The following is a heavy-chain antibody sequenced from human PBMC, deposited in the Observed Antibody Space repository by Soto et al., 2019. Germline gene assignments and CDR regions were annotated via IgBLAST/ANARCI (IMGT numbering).Heavy chain of an antibody. J-gene: IGHJ3*02. Sequence: QVQLVESGGGVVQPGRSLRLSCAASGFTFSSYAMHWVRQAPGKGLEWVAVISYAGSNKYYADSVKGRFTISRDNSKNTLYLQMNSLRAEDTAVYYCAREGYDAFDIWGQGTMVTVSS. CDR2: ISYAGSNK. V-gene: IGHV3-30-3*01. CDR1: GFTFSSYA. D-gene: IGHD5-18*01. CDR3: AREGYDAFDI.